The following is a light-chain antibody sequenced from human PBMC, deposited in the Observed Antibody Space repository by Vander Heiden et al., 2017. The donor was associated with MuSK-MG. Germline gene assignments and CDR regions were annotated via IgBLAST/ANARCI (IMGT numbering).Light chain of an antibody. CDR2: GAS. J-gene: IGKJ1*01. V-gene: IGKV3-20*01. CDR1: QSVNRSY. CDR3: QPLGT. Sequence: EVVLTQSPGTLSLSPGDRATLSCRASQSVNRSYFAGYQQKAGQAPRLLIYGASSRATGIKDRFSGSGSGTDFTRTISRMEPDDFEGHDGQPLGTFGQGTKVEIK.